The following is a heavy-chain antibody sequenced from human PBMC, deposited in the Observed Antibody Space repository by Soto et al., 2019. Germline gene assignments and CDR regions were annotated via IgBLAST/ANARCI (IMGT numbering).Heavy chain of an antibody. J-gene: IGHJ5*02. CDR2: ISYDGSNK. CDR1: GFTFSNYP. Sequence: PGGSLRLSCAASGFTFSNYPMHWVRQAPGKGLEWVAVISYDGSNKYYADSVKGRFTISRDTSKNTLYLQMNSLRVEDTAVYYCARDHTNDYKNTNWFDPWGQGT. D-gene: IGHD4-4*01. CDR3: ARDHTNDYKNTNWFDP. V-gene: IGHV3-30-3*01.